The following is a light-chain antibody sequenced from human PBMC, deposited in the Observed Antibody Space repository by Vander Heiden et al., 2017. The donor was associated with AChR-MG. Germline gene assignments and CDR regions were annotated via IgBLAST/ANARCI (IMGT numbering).Light chain of an antibody. CDR2: GAS. CDR1: QTTTRY. Sequence: QMTQPPSSLSASVGDRGTITLRASQTTTRYLNKYQQKTGKTHKLLIYGASKLQSGARSRFSGSGYGTDFTLTISSLQAEDFATYYCRQSYSATWTFGQGTK. V-gene: IGKV1-39*01. CDR3: RQSYSATWT. J-gene: IGKJ1*01.